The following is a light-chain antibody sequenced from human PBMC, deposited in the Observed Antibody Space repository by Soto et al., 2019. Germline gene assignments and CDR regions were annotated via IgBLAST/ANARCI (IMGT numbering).Light chain of an antibody. V-gene: IGKV3-20*01. Sequence: EIVLTQSPATLSLSPGERATLSCRASQSVSSNFLAWFQQQPGQAPRLLIYAPSRRVTGIPDRFSGSGSRTDFTLTISRLEPEDCAVYYCQQYGGSPITFGEGTRLGI. J-gene: IGKJ5*01. CDR2: APS. CDR3: QQYGGSPIT. CDR1: QSVSSNF.